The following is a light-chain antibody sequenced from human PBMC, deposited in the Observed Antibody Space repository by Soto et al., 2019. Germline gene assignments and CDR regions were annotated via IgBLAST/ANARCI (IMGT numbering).Light chain of an antibody. CDR3: SSYTSRGTLV. Sequence: QSVLTQPASVSGSPGQSITISCTGTTSDIGAYNYVSWYQHNAGNAPKLMIYEVTIRPSGVSSRFSGSKSGSTASLTITGLQSDDEADYYCSSYTSRGTLVFGGGTKLTVL. J-gene: IGLJ3*02. V-gene: IGLV2-14*01. CDR2: EVT. CDR1: TSDIGAYNY.